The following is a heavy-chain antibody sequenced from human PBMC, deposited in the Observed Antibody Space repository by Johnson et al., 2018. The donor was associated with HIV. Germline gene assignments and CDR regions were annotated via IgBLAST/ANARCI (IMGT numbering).Heavy chain of an antibody. CDR2: TRNKANSYTT. Sequence: VQLVESGGGLVQPGGSLRLSCAASGFTFSDHYMDWVRQAPGKGLEWVGRTRNKANSYTTEYAASVKGRFTISRDDSKNTLYMQMNSLKTEDTAVYYCTTYYGWAFDIWGQGTMVTVSS. V-gene: IGHV3-72*01. CDR1: GFTFSDHY. CDR3: TTYYGWAFDI. D-gene: IGHD3-10*01. J-gene: IGHJ3*02.